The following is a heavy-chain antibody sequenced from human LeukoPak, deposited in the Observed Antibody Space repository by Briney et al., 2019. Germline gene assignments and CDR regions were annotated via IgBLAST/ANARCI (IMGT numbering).Heavy chain of an antibody. CDR2: IIPIFGTA. Sequence: ASVKVSCKASGGTFISYAISWVRQAPGQGLEWMGGIIPIFGTANYAQKCQGRVTITADESTSTAYMELSSLRSEDTAVYYCARELAAAVYTSTHPPFDPWGQGTLVTVSS. CDR3: ARELAAAVYTSTHPPFDP. V-gene: IGHV1-69*13. CDR1: GGTFISYA. D-gene: IGHD6-13*01. J-gene: IGHJ5*02.